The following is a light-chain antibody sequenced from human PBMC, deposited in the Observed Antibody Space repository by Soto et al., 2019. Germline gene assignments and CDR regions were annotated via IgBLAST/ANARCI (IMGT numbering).Light chain of an antibody. Sequence: EIVLTQSPATLSLSPGERATLSCRASQSVSSYLAWYQQKPVQAPRLLIYDASNRATGIPARFSGSGSGTDFTLTISSLEPEDFAVYYCQPRSNWPPTFGQGKRLEIK. J-gene: IGKJ5*01. V-gene: IGKV3-11*01. CDR2: DAS. CDR3: QPRSNWPPT. CDR1: QSVSSY.